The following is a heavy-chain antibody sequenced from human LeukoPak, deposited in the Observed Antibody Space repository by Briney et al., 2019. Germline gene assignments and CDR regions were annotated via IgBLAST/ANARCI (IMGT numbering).Heavy chain of an antibody. CDR2: ISSGSTI. V-gene: IGHV3-48*03. Sequence: GGSLRLSCAASGFTFSSYEMNWVRQAPGKGLEWVSYISSGSTIYYADSVKGRFTISRDNAKNSLYLQMNSLRAEDTAVYYCAELGITMIGGVWGKGTTVTVSS. D-gene: IGHD3-10*02. CDR1: GFTFSSYE. CDR3: AELGITMIGGV. J-gene: IGHJ6*04.